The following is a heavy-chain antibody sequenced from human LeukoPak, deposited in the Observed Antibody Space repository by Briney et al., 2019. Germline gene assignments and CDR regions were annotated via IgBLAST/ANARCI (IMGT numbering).Heavy chain of an antibody. CDR3: AVTTVMHWFDP. CDR2: INHSGST. Sequence: SETLSLTCAVYGGSFSGYYWSWIRQPPGKGLEWIGEINHSGSTNYNPSLKSRVTISVDTSKNQFSLKLSSVTAADTAVYYRAVTTVMHWFDPWGQGTLVTVSS. D-gene: IGHD4-11*01. J-gene: IGHJ5*02. V-gene: IGHV4-34*01. CDR1: GGSFSGYY.